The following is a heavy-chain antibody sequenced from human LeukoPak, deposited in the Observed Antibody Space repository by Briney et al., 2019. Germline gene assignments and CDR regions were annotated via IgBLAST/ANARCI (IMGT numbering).Heavy chain of an antibody. J-gene: IGHJ4*02. V-gene: IGHV1-2*02. CDR2: INPNSGGT. CDR1: GYTFTGYY. CDR3: ARRSGSYAGNYFDY. D-gene: IGHD1-26*01. Sequence: ASVKVSCKASGYTFTGYYMHWVRQAPGQGLEWMGWINPNSGGTNYAQKFQGRVTMTRDTSISTAYMEPSRLRSDDTAVYYCARRSGSYAGNYFDYWGQGTLVTVSS.